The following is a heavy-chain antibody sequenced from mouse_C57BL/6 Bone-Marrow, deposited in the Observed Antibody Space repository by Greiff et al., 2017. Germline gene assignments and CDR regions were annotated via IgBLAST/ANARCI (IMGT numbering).Heavy chain of an antibody. J-gene: IGHJ3*01. Sequence: EVKLMESGPGLVKPSQSLSLTCSVTGYSITSGYYWNWIRQVPGNKLEWMGYISYDGSNNYNPTLKNRISITRDTSTNQFFLKLNSVTTEDTATYYWARDVYDGWGQGTLVTVSA. CDR2: ISYDGSN. D-gene: IGHD2-3*01. V-gene: IGHV3-6*01. CDR1: GYSITSGYY. CDR3: ARDVYDG.